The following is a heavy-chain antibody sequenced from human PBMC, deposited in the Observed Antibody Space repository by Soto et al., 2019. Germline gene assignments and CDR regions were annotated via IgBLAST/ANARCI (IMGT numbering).Heavy chain of an antibody. CDR1: RGSISSGGSY. J-gene: IGHJ6*02. D-gene: IGHD6-13*01. CDR3: ARDSGGQQLVGHYYGMDV. V-gene: IGHV4-30-4*08. Sequence: SETLSLTCTVSRGSISSGGSYWSWIRQHPGQGLEWIGYIYYSGSTYYNPSLKSRVTISVDTSKNQFSLKLGSVTAADTAVYYCARDSGGQQLVGHYYGMDVWGQGTTVTVSS. CDR2: IYYSGST.